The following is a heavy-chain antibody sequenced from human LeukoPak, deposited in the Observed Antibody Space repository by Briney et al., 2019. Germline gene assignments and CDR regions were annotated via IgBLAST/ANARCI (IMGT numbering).Heavy chain of an antibody. CDR1: GGSLGTYY. CDR3: ARHIGGGIEDMDV. Sequence: SETLSLTCTVSGGSLGTYYWSWVRQSPGKGLEWIGYIYVTGNRYNPYHQSRVTISVDTSRNQFFLKMSSVTAADTAVYYCARHIGGGIEDMDVWGKGTKVTVSS. D-gene: IGHD3-16*02. V-gene: IGHV4-59*08. J-gene: IGHJ6*03. CDR2: IYVTGN.